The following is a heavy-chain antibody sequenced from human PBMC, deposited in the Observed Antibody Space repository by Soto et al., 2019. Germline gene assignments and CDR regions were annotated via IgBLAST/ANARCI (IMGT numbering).Heavy chain of an antibody. CDR2: LSYDGSKK. Sequence: QVQLVESGGGVVQPGRSLRLSCAGSGFSFSDFGMHWVRQAPGKGLEWVAVLSYDGSKKNFADSVKGRFAISRDTSKNMLYLQMNSLRPEDTAVYYCAKWFGELFDGFDVWGQGTVVTVSS. V-gene: IGHV3-30*18. CDR3: AKWFGELFDGFDV. J-gene: IGHJ3*01. D-gene: IGHD3-10*01. CDR1: GFSFSDFG.